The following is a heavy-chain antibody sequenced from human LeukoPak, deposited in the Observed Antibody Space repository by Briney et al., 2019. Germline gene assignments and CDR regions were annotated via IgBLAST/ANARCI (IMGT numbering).Heavy chain of an antibody. CDR2: ISGSGAST. CDR3: AKQTEYNSNSPYHY. CDR1: GFTFSSYA. V-gene: IGHV3-23*01. D-gene: IGHD5-24*01. Sequence: GGSLRLSCAASGFTFSSYAMSWVRQAPGKGLEWVSGISGSGASTYYADSVKGRFTISRDNSKSTMYLEVNSLSAEDTAVYYCAKQTEYNSNSPYHYWGQGTLVTVSS. J-gene: IGHJ1*01.